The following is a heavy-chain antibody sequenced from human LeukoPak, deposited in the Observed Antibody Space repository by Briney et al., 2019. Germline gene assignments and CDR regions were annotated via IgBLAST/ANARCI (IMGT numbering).Heavy chain of an antibody. CDR3: ARLYDYYDTSGRYFDY. V-gene: IGHV4-31*03. CDR2: IYHSGRT. CDR1: GGSISSGGYY. J-gene: IGHJ4*02. D-gene: IGHD3-22*01. Sequence: PSQTLSLTCTVSGGSISSGGYYWSWIRQRPGKGLEWIGYIYHSGRTYYNPSLKSRVTISVDTSKNQFSLKLSSVTAADTAVYYCARLYDYYDTSGRYFDYWGQGTLVTVSS.